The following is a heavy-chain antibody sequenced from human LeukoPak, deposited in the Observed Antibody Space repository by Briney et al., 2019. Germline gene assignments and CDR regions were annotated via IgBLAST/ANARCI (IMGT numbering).Heavy chain of an antibody. CDR3: ARVGQVLAGGGTFDY. CDR2: LSDSGGST. V-gene: IGHV3-23*01. J-gene: IGHJ4*02. CDR1: GFTFSSYA. Sequence: GGSLRLSCAASGFTFSSYAMSWVRHAPGKGLEWVSALSDSGGSTYYAYSVKGRFTISRDNSKNTLYLQMNSLRAEDTAVYYCARVGQVLAGGGTFDYWGQGTLVTVSS. D-gene: IGHD3-16*01.